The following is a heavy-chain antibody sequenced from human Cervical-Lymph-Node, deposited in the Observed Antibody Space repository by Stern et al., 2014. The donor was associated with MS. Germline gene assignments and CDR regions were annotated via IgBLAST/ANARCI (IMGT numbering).Heavy chain of an antibody. CDR1: GYTFTSYY. J-gene: IGHJ4*02. CDR3: ARATYYYDSSGSFDY. D-gene: IGHD3-22*01. V-gene: IGHV1-46*01. Sequence: VQLLESGAEVKKPGASVKVSCKASGYTFTSYYMHWVRQAPGQGLEWMGIINPSGGSTSYAQKFQGRDTMTRDTSTSTVYMELSSLRSEDTAVYYCARATYYYDSSGSFDYWGQGTLVTVSS. CDR2: INPSGGST.